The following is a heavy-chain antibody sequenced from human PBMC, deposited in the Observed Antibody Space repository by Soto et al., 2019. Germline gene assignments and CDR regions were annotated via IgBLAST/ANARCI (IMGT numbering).Heavy chain of an antibody. CDR3: ARDLSWGSNWYYYMDV. CDR1: GFILSDCA. V-gene: IGHV3-48*01. Sequence: EVQLVESGGGLVQPGGSLRLSCATSGFILSDCAMNWVRQASGKGLEWVSYISSSSSVIDYADSVKGRFNVSRDNARNSLYLQMNSLRAEDTAVYYCARDLSWGSNWYYYMDVWGKGTTVTVSS. CDR2: ISSSSSVI. D-gene: IGHD1-20*01. J-gene: IGHJ6*03.